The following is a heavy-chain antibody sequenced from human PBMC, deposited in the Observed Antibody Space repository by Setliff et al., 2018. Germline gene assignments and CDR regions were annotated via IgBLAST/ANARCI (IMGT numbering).Heavy chain of an antibody. V-gene: IGHV3-74*01. CDR3: ARGGCSATSCLDY. J-gene: IGHJ4*02. CDR1: EFTFRNYY. CDR2: IKSDGSNT. Sequence: GESLKISCAASEFTFRNYYMHWVRQAPGKGLMWVSYIKSDGSNTHYADSVEGRFTISRDNAKNTLYLQMNSLRAEDTAVYYCARGGCSATSCLDYWGQGILVTVSS. D-gene: IGHD2-2*01.